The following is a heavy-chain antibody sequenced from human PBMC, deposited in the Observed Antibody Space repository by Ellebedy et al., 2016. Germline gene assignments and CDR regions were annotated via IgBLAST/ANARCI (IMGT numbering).Heavy chain of an antibody. CDR1: GFPFSSYW. V-gene: IGHV3-7*03. CDR2: INTDGSAS. CDR3: ARDPPYSRFDY. D-gene: IGHD6-13*01. J-gene: IGHJ4*02. Sequence: GESLKISCAASGFPFSSYWMTWVRQAPGKGLEWVGNINTDGSASYYVDSVKGRFTISRDNAKNSLSLQLNSLRADATTVYYCARDPPYSRFDYWGQGTLVAVSS.